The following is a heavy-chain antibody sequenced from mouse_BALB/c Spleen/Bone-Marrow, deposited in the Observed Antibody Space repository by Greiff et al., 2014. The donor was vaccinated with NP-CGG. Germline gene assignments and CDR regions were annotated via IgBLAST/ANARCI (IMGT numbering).Heavy chain of an antibody. CDR3: AKGTPYGKSLAY. Sequence: EVQLQESGPGLVKPSQSLSLTCTVTGYSITSDYAWNWIRQFPGNKLEWMGYISYSGSTSYNPSLKSRISITRDTSKNQFFLQLNSVTTEYTAIYYCAKGTPYGKSLAYGGQRNL. CDR2: ISYSGST. D-gene: IGHD2-10*02. J-gene: IGHJ3*01. V-gene: IGHV3-2*02. CDR1: GYSITSDYA.